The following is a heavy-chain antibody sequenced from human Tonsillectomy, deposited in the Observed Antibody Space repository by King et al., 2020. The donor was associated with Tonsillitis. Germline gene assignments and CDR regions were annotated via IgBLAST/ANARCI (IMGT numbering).Heavy chain of an antibody. J-gene: IGHJ6*02. CDR1: GYSFTSHW. CDR2: IDPSDSYT. V-gene: IGHV5-10-1*03. D-gene: IGHD3-10*01. CDR3: ATLMVRGVSLLNGMDF. Sequence: EVQLVESGAEVKKPGESLRISCKGSGYSFTSHWINWVRQMPGKGLEWMGRIDPSDSYTNYSPSFQGHVTISVDKSISTAYLLWSSLKASDTAMYDCATLMVRGVSLLNGMDFWGQGTTVIVSS.